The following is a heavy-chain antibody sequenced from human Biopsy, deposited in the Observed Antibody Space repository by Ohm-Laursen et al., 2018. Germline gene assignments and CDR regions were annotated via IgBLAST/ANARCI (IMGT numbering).Heavy chain of an antibody. CDR2: ISPYNGDT. CDR3: ARDRWPHVTLLGLVVFDF. D-gene: IGHD3-3*01. V-gene: IGHV1-18*01. J-gene: IGHJ4*02. Sequence: ASVKVSCKASGYTFTNYGISWVRQAPGKGLEWMGWISPYNGDTDYAQKLQGRVTITTDTSTSTAYMDLRSLRSDDTAVYYCARDRWPHVTLLGLVVFDFWGQGTLVIVSS. CDR1: GYTFTNYG.